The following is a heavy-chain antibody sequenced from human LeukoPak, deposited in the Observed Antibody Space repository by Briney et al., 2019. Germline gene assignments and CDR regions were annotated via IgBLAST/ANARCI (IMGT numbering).Heavy chain of an antibody. CDR2: ISSNGGST. CDR3: ARDTYGLLSFDY. Sequence: GSLRLSCAASGFTFSSYDMNCARQASGKGLEYGSAISSNGGSTYYANVVKGRFTISRDNSKNTLYLQMGSLRAEDMAVYYCARDTYGLLSFDYWGQGTLVTVSS. J-gene: IGHJ4*02. V-gene: IGHV3-64*01. CDR1: GFTFSSYD. D-gene: IGHD3-10*01.